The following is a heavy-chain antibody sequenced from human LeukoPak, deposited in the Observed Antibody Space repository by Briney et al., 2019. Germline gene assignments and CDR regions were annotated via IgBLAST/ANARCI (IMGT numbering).Heavy chain of an antibody. CDR1: GFTFSSYV. V-gene: IGHV3-23*01. D-gene: IGHD2-2*02. J-gene: IGHJ6*03. Sequence: GGSLRLSCAGSGFTFSSYVMSWVRQAPGKGLEWVSAISGSGGSTYYVDSVKGRFTISRAEDTAVYYCAKGTQLLYGYYYYMDVWGKGTTVTVSS. CDR3: V. CDR2: ISGSGGST.